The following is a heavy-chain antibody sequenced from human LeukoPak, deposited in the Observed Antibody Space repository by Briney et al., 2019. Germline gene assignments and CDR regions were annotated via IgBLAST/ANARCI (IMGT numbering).Heavy chain of an antibody. CDR1: GFAFSSYS. D-gene: IGHD3-22*01. V-gene: IGHV3-48*04. J-gene: IGHJ5*02. CDR2: ISSSSNAI. CDR3: VKDSGYYDTSGKGWFHL. Sequence: PGGSLRLPCAASGFAFSSYSMNWVRQAPGKGLEWVSYISSSSNAIYYADSVKGRFTISRDNANNSLSLQMNSLRAEDTALYYCVKDSGYYDTSGKGWFHLWGQGTLVTVSS.